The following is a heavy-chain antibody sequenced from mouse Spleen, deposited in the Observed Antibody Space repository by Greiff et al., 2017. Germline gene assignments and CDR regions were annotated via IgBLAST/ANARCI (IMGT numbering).Heavy chain of an antibody. CDR1: GYTFTDYY. J-gene: IGHJ4*01. V-gene: IGHV1-26*01. CDR3: ARGVLR. D-gene: IGHD1-1*01. Sequence: VQLQQSGPELVKPGASVKISCKASGYTFTDYYMNWVKQSHGKSLEWIGDINPNNGGTSYNQKFKGKATLTVDKSSSTAYMELRSLTSEDSAVYYCARGVLRWGQGTSVTVSS. CDR2: INPNNGGT.